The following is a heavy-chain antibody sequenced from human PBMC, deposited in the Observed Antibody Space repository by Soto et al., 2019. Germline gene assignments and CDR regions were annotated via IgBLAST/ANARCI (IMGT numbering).Heavy chain of an antibody. CDR2: ISHDGSNH. CDR1: EFIFSDFG. V-gene: IGHV3-30*18. D-gene: IGHD3-3*01. J-gene: IGHJ4*02. CDR3: AKDQRWIGYFGDLGFNY. Sequence: QVRLVESGGGVVQPGTSLRLSCAASEFIFSDFGMHWVRQAPGQGLEWVAVISHDGSNHHYADSVKGRFTISRDNSKNTLYLQMNSLGPEDTAMYYCAKDQRWIGYFGDLGFNYWGQGTLVTVSS.